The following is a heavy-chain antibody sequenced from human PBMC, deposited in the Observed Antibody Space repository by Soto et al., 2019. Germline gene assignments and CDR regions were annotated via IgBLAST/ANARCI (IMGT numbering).Heavy chain of an antibody. CDR1: CASISSYY. CDR3: ARDLRRYCSSNRCPRWVDP. J-gene: IGHJ5*02. Sequence: SEILSPTCPVSCASISSYYWSWIRQPPGKGLEWIGYIYYSGSTNYNPSLKSRVTISVDTYKNQFSLKLSSVTAADTAVYYCARDLRRYCSSNRCPRWVDPWGQGTLVTVS. CDR2: IYYSGST. D-gene: IGHD2-2*01. V-gene: IGHV4-59*01.